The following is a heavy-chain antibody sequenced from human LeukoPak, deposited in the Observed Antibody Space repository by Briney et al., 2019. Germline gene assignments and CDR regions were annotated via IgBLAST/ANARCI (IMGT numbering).Heavy chain of an antibody. Sequence: SETLSLTCTVSGGSISSYYWSWIRQPAGKGLEWIGHIYSSGSTNYNPSLKSRVTISLETSKNQFSLKLTSVTAADTAVYYCARAGYYYYYMDVWGKGTTVTVSS. CDR2: IYSSGST. J-gene: IGHJ6*03. CDR3: ARAGYYYYYMDV. CDR1: GGSISSYY. V-gene: IGHV4-4*07.